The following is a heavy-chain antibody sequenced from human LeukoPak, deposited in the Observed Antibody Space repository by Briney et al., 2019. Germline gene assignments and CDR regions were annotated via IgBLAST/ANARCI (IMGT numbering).Heavy chain of an antibody. V-gene: IGHV4-31*03. Sequence: PSQTLSRTCTVSGGSISSDNYYWSWLRQYPGMGLEWIGYIYNSGSTYYNPSLKSRVTISLEKSKSHFSLKLSSVTAADTAVYYCARAQTYVWGSFRYNAFDIWGKGTTVTVSS. CDR1: GGSISSDNYY. D-gene: IGHD3-16*02. CDR3: ARAQTYVWGSFRYNAFDI. CDR2: IYNSGST. J-gene: IGHJ3*02.